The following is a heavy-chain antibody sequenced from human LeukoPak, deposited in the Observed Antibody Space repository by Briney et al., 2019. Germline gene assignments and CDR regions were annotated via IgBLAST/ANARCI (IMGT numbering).Heavy chain of an antibody. Sequence: ASVKVSCKASGFTVTNYFLHWVRQAPGQGLEWMGIINPGGDSTSYAQRFQGRVTMTRDMSTSTDYMELSSLRSEDTALYYCATHSSRWYDHDAFDIWGQGTMVTVSS. V-gene: IGHV1-46*01. CDR1: GFTVTNYF. CDR2: INPGGDST. D-gene: IGHD6-19*01. CDR3: ATHSSRWYDHDAFDI. J-gene: IGHJ3*02.